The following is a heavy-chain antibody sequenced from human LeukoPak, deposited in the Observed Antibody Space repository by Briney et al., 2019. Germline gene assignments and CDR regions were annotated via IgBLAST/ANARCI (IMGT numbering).Heavy chain of an antibody. D-gene: IGHD6-13*01. V-gene: IGHV3-64*01. J-gene: IGHJ4*02. Sequence: GGSLRLSCAASGFTFSSYAMHWVRQAPGKGLEYVSAISSNGGSTYYANSVKGRFTISRDNSKNTLYLQMNSLRAEDTAVYYCAKDQKIAAAGVDYWGQGTLVTVSS. CDR2: ISSNGGST. CDR3: AKDQKIAAAGVDY. CDR1: GFTFSSYA.